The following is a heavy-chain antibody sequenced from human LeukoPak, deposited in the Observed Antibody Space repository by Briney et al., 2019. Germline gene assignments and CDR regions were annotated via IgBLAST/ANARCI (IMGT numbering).Heavy chain of an antibody. CDR2: INSDGSSI. Sequence: GGSLRLSCAASGFSFSSYAMSWVRQAPGKGLVWVSRINSDGSSITYADSVKGRFTISRDNAKNTLYLQMNSLRVEDTAVYYCAGEGRVSGYDFDCWGQGTLVTVSS. J-gene: IGHJ4*02. V-gene: IGHV3-74*03. CDR1: GFSFSSYA. D-gene: IGHD5-12*01. CDR3: AGEGRVSGYDFDC.